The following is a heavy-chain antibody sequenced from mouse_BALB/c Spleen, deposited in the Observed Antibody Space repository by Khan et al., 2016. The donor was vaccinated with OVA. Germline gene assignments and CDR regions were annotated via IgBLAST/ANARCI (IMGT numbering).Heavy chain of an antibody. CDR3: ARPYDEGYYYAMDY. Sequence: EVELVESGGGLVQPGGSLKLSCAASGFTFNIYTMSWVRQTPEKRLEWVAFISNGGGSAYYPDTGKGRFTISRDNAKNTLYLQMSSLKSEDTAMYYCARPYDEGYYYAMDYWGQGTSVTVSS. J-gene: IGHJ4*01. V-gene: IGHV5-12-2*01. CDR2: ISNGGGSA. D-gene: IGHD2-10*01. CDR1: GFTFNIYT.